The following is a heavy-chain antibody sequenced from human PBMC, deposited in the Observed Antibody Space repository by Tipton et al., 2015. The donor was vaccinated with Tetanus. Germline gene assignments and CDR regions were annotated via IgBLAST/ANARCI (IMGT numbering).Heavy chain of an antibody. CDR3: AKENGYNYYYYGMDV. CDR1: GFTFSSYS. D-gene: IGHD3-16*02. J-gene: IGHJ6*02. Sequence: QLVQSGGGLVQPGGSLRLSCAASGFTFSSYSMNWVRQAPGKGLEWVSYISSSSSTIYYADSVKGRFTISRDNAKNSLYLQMNSLRAEDTAVYYCAKENGYNYYYYGMDVWGQGTTVTVSS. CDR2: ISSSSSTI. V-gene: IGHV3-48*01.